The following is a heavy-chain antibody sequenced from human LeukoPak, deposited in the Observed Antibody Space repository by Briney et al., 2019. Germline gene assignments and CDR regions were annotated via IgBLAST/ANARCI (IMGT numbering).Heavy chain of an antibody. D-gene: IGHD3-3*01. CDR3: ARSRLFDYYDFWSGDPSGIDY. V-gene: IGHV3-21*01. J-gene: IGHJ4*02. Sequence: GGSLRLSCAASGFTFSSDWMNWVRQAPGKGLEWVSSISSSSSYIYYADSVKGRFTISRDNAKNSLYLQMNSLRAEDTAVYYCARSRLFDYYDFWSGDPSGIDYWGQGTLVTVSS. CDR2: ISSSSSYI. CDR1: GFTFSSDW.